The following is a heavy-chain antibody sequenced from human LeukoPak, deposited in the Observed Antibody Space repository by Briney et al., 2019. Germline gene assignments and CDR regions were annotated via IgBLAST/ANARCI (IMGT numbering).Heavy chain of an antibody. V-gene: IGHV3-33*01. D-gene: IGHD6-19*01. J-gene: IGHJ4*02. CDR3: ARGIGSGWVDY. CDR2: IWYDGSNK. Sequence: GGSLRLSCAASGFTFSSHGMHWVRQAPGKGLEWVAVIWYDGSNKYYADSVKGRFTISRDNSKNTLYLQMNSLRAEDTAVYYCARGIGSGWVDYWGQGTLVTVSS. CDR1: GFTFSSHG.